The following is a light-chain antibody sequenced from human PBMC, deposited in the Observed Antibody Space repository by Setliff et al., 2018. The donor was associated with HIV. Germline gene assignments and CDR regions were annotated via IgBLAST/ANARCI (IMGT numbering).Light chain of an antibody. Sequence: QSVLTQPPSASGTPGQRVTISCSGSSSNIGTNYLYWYQQPPGAAPKLIIYEVSNRPSGVSNRFSGSKSGNTASLTISGLQAEDEADYYCSSYTSTTLYVFGTGTKVTVL. V-gene: IGLV2-14*01. J-gene: IGLJ1*01. CDR2: EVS. CDR3: SSYTSTTLYV. CDR1: SSNIGTNY.